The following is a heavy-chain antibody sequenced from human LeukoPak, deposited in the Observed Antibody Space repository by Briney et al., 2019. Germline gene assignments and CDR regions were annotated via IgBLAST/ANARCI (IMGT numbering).Heavy chain of an antibody. V-gene: IGHV4-39*07. D-gene: IGHD5-18*01. Sequence: SETLSLTCTVSGGSISSSSYYWGWIRQPPGKGLEWIGSIYYSGSTYYNPSLKSRVTISVDTSKNQFSLKLSSVTAADTAVYYCTRRGYRYGYVDYWGQGTLVTVSS. J-gene: IGHJ4*02. CDR3: TRRGYRYGYVDY. CDR1: GGSISSSSYY. CDR2: IYYSGST.